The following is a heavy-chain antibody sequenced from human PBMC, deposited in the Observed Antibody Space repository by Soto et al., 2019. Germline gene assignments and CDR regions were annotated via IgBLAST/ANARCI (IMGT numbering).Heavy chain of an antibody. D-gene: IGHD5-18*01. CDR3: AHAGGDSYGPGWNYYVLDV. V-gene: IGHV2-5*02. CDR2: IYWDDEK. Sequence: QITLKESGPPLVKPTQTLTLTCSFSGFSLGTSGVGVGWIRQPPGKALEWLALIYWDDEKRYSPSLKTRLTITKDTSKNQVVLTMTNMDPVDTATYYCAHAGGDSYGPGWNYYVLDVWGQGTTVTVSS. CDR1: GFSLGTSGVG. J-gene: IGHJ6*02.